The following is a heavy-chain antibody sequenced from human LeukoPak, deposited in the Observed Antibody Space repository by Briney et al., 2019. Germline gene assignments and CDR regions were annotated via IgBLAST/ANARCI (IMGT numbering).Heavy chain of an antibody. CDR3: AREREVMVRGVIGY. Sequence: PGGSLRLSCAASGFTFSSYSMNWVRQAPGKGLEWVSSISSSSSYIYYADSVKGRITISRDNAKNSLYLQMNSLRAEDTAVYYCAREREVMVRGVIGYWGQGTLVTVSS. CDR2: ISSSSSYI. CDR1: GFTFSSYS. D-gene: IGHD3-10*01. J-gene: IGHJ4*02. V-gene: IGHV3-21*01.